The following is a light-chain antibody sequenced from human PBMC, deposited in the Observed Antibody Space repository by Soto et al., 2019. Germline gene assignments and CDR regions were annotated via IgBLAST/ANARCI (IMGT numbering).Light chain of an antibody. J-gene: IGLJ2*01. CDR3: QSYDSSNQV. V-gene: IGLV6-57*04. CDR1: SGSIASNY. CDR2: EDN. Sequence: NFMLTQPHSVSESPGKTVTISCTRSSGSIASNYVQWYQQRPGSAPTTVIYEDNQRPSGVPDRFSGSIDNSSNSASLTISGLKTEDEADYYCQSYDSSNQVFGGGTKLTVL.